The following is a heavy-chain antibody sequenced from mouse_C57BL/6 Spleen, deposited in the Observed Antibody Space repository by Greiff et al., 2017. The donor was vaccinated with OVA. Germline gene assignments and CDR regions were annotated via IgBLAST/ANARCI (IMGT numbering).Heavy chain of an antibody. CDR3: GGGGGGGDD. CDR1: GYTFTDYY. V-gene: IGHV1-26*01. Sequence: VQLQQSGPELVKPGASVKISCKASGYTFTDYYMNWVKQSHGKSLEWIGDINPNNGGTSYNQKFKGKATLTVDKSSSTAYMELRSLTSEDSAVYYCGGGGGGGDDWGQGTTLTVSS. J-gene: IGHJ2*01. CDR2: INPNNGGT.